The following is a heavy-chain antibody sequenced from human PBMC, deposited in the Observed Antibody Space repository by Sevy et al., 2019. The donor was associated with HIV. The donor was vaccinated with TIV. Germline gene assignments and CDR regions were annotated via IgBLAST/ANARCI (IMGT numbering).Heavy chain of an antibody. V-gene: IGHV3-30*02. CDR3: AKPFGGGYYADAYYYYYGMNV. CDR1: GFTFSSYG. J-gene: IGHJ6*02. D-gene: IGHD3-3*01. CDR2: IRYDGSNK. Sequence: GGSLRLSCAASGFTFSSYGMHWVRQAPGKVLEWVAFIRYDGSNKYYADSVKGRFTISRDNSKNTLYLQMNSLRAEDMAVYYCAKPFGGGYYADAYYYYYGMNVWGQGTTVTVSS.